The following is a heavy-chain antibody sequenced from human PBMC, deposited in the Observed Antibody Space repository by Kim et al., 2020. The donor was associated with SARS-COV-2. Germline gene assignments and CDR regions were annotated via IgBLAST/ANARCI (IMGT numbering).Heavy chain of an antibody. J-gene: IGHJ4*02. CDR2: T. D-gene: IGHD5-18*01. CDR3: ARGLWMQAIDY. Sequence: TTYTPSLESRLTISVDTSKNQCSLKLSSVTAAVTALYCCARGLWMQAIDYWGQGTLVTVSS. V-gene: IGHV4-59*09.